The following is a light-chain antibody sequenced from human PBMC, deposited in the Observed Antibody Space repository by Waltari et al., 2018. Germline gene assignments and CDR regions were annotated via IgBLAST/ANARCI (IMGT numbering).Light chain of an antibody. V-gene: IGKV3-15*01. CDR2: GAS. CDR3: QQYNKVPLT. CDR1: QSVTSN. Sequence: MAVTTPPATPSVSPGETATISCRASQSVTSNLAWYQQNPGQAPRLLIYGASTRATGIPARFSGIGSGTEFTLTISCLQTEDSAVYRGQQYNKVPLTFGGGTTVEI. J-gene: IGKJ4*02.